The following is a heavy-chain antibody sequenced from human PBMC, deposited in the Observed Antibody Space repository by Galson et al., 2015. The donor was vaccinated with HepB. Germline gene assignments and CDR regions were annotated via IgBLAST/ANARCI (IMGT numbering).Heavy chain of an antibody. J-gene: IGHJ4*02. V-gene: IGHV4-34*01. D-gene: IGHD5-12*01. Sequence: ETLSLTCAVYGGSFSGYYWSWIRQPPGKGLEWIGEINHSGSTNYNPSLKSRVTISVDTSKNQFSLKLSSVTAADTAVYYCARVAAYGGYVRGPFDYWGQGTLVTVST. CDR3: ARVAAYGGYVRGPFDY. CDR2: INHSGST. CDR1: GGSFSGYY.